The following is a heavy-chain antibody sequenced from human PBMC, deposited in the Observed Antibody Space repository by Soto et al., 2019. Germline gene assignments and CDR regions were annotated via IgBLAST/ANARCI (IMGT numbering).Heavy chain of an antibody. J-gene: IGHJ5*02. CDR1: GGSFSGYY. Sequence: QVQLQQWGAGLLKPSETLSLTCAVYGGSFSGYYWSWIRQPPGKGLEWIGEINHSGSTNYNPSLKSRVTISVDTSKNQFSRKLSSVTAADTAVYYCARGPSLMGANWFDPWGQGTLVTVSS. V-gene: IGHV4-34*01. CDR2: INHSGST. CDR3: ARGPSLMGANWFDP. D-gene: IGHD3-16*01.